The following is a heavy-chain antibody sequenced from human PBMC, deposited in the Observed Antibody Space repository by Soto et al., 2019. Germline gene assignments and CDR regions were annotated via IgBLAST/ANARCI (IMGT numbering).Heavy chain of an antibody. J-gene: IGHJ4*02. V-gene: IGHV4-34*01. D-gene: IGHD1-26*01. CDR1: GGTFSGYI. CDR3: ARGLITGSHYSGGWYYFDS. CDR2: INHSGSA. Sequence: SETLSLTCDVYGGTFSGYIWTWIRQTPGKGLQWIGQINHSGSANYNPSLKSRVTMSVHTSNSQFSLELSSVTAADTAVYYCARGLITGSHYSGGWYYFDSWGQGTQVTVSS.